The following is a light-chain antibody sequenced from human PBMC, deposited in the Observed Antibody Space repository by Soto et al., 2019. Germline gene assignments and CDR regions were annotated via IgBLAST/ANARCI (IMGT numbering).Light chain of an antibody. CDR2: KAS. V-gene: IGKV1-5*03. Sequence: DIQMTQSPSTLSASVGDRVTITCRASQSSSTWLAWYQQKRGKAPKLLIYKASSLEGGVPSRFSGRGSGSDFNITISSLQPDDFATYYCQQYNTYPLTFGGGTTVEIK. CDR1: QSSSTW. J-gene: IGKJ4*01. CDR3: QQYNTYPLT.